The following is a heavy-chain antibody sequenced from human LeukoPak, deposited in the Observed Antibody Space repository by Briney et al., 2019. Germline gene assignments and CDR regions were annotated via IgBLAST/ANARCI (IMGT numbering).Heavy chain of an antibody. J-gene: IGHJ4*02. CDR2: IRRKDHGGTP. Sequence: GGSLRLSCTTSGFTFGDYAMSWVRQAPGEGLEWVGFIRRKDHGGTPEHAASVKGRFTISRDDSKSIAYLQMNSLKTEDTAVYFCARDSNFELDYWGQGTQVTVSS. CDR3: ARDSNFELDY. CDR1: GFTFGDYA. V-gene: IGHV3-49*04. D-gene: IGHD3-9*01.